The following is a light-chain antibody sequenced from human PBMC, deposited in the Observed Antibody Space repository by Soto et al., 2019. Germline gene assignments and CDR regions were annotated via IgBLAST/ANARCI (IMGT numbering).Light chain of an antibody. Sequence: EIVLTQSPGTLSLSPGERATLSCRASQSASSSYLAWYQQKPGQAPRLLIYGASSRATGIPDRFSGSGSGTDFTLTISRLEPEDFAVYYCQQYGSSLLWTFGQGTKVDIK. CDR2: GAS. V-gene: IGKV3-20*01. CDR1: QSASSSY. CDR3: QQYGSSLLWT. J-gene: IGKJ1*01.